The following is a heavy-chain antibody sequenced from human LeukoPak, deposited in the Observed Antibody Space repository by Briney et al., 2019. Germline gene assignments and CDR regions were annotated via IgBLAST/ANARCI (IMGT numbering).Heavy chain of an antibody. CDR2: ISSSSSYT. J-gene: IGHJ4*02. V-gene: IGHV3-11*06. CDR3: ARLLDIGAQTADY. D-gene: IGHD5-12*01. CDR1: GFTLSDYY. Sequence: PGGSLRLSRAASGFTLSDYYMSSIRQAPGKRLEWVSYISSSSSYTNYADSVKGRFTISGDNAKNSLYLQMNSLRAEDTAVYYCARLLDIGAQTADYWGQGTLVTVSS.